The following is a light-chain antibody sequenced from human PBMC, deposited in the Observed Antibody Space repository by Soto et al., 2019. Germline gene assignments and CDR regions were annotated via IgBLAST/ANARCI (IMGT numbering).Light chain of an antibody. CDR3: QHYNSYSEA. J-gene: IGKJ1*01. V-gene: IGKV1-5*03. CDR2: KAS. CDR1: QTISSW. Sequence: DIQVTRCPSTLSGSVVDRVTVTWRASQTISSWLAWYQQKPGKAPKLLIYKASTLKSGVPSRFSGSGSGTEFTLTISSLQPDDFATYYCQHYNSYSEAFGQGTKVDIK.